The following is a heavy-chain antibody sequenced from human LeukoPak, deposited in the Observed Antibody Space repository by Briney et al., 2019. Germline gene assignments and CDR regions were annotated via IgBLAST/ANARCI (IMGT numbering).Heavy chain of an antibody. D-gene: IGHD3-3*01. CDR3: AIGVVIMYYFDY. CDR1: GYTFTSYD. J-gene: IGHJ4*02. Sequence: ASVKVSCKASGYTFTSYDINWVRQATGQGLEWKGWMNPNSGNTGYAQKFQGRVTITRNTSISTAYMELSSLRSEDTAVYYCAIGVVIMYYFDYWGQGTLVTVSS. CDR2: MNPNSGNT. V-gene: IGHV1-8*03.